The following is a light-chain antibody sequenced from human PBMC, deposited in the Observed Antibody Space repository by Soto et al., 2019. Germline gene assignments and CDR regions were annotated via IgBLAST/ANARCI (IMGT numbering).Light chain of an antibody. CDR1: QTVTSNY. CDR2: GAS. CDR3: QQYGSSRT. Sequence: EIVLTQSPGTLSSSPIQRATLSCMASQTVTSNYLAWYQQKPGQAPRLLIFGASIRATGLPDRFSGGGSGTDFTLTISRLEPEDFAVYYCQQYGSSRTFGQGTKVDIK. V-gene: IGKV3-20*01. J-gene: IGKJ1*01.